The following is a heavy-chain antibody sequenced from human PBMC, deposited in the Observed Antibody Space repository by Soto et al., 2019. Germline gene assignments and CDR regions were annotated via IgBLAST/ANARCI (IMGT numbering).Heavy chain of an antibody. V-gene: IGHV1-69*01. CDR2: IVPIRREA. Sequence: QVQLVQSGAEVKKTGSSVRGSFKASGGTFSSYRLNWMRQAPGHGLEWVGGIVPIRREAEYAQGFQGRVTITAAETTLTSYMELRRLKSQDKSVYYCVRDSGAKLSSSWGQGALVIVSS. J-gene: IGHJ4*02. CDR3: VRDSGAKLSSS. D-gene: IGHD6-13*01. CDR1: GGTFSSYR.